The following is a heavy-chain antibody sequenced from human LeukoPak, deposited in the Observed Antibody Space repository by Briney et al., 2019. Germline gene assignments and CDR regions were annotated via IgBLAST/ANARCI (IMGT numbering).Heavy chain of an antibody. Sequence: TGGSLRLSCAASDFIFSSYSMTWVRQAPGKGLEWVSFIRSGSTVTYYADSVKGRFTISRDNAKNSLYLQMNSLRVEDTAVYYCARSIAVGGTARFDYWGQGTLVIVSS. D-gene: IGHD6-19*01. CDR1: DFIFSSYS. CDR2: IRSGSTVT. CDR3: ARSIAVGGTARFDY. J-gene: IGHJ4*02. V-gene: IGHV3-21*01.